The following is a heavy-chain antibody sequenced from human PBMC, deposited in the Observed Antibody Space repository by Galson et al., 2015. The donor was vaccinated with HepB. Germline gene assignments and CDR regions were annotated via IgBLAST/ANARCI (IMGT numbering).Heavy chain of an antibody. CDR1: GFTLSNYS. D-gene: IGHD1-26*01. V-gene: IGHV3-48*02. J-gene: IGHJ3*02. CDR3: TRKWAFDI. CDR2: ITGSSSNI. Sequence: SLRLSCAASGFTLSNYSMNWVRQAPGKGLEWLSYITGSSSNIYYADSVKGRFTISRDNAKKSLYLEMTSLRDEDTAVYYCTRKWAFDIWGQGTMVTVS.